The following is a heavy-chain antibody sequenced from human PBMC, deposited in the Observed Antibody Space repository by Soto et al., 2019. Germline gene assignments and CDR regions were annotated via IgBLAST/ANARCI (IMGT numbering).Heavy chain of an antibody. CDR1: GGSISSYY. D-gene: IGHD6-19*01. J-gene: IGHJ4*02. Sequence: SETLSLTCTVSGGSISSYYWSWIRQPPGKGLEWIGYIYYSGGTNYNPSLKSRVAISVDTSKNQFSLKLRSVTAADTAIYYCARGYNGGWYLNDYWGQGTLVTVSS. CDR3: ARGYNGGWYLNDY. V-gene: IGHV4-59*01. CDR2: IYYSGGT.